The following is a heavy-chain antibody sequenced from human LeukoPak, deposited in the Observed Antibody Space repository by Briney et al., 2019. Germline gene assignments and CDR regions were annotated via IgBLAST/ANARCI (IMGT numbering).Heavy chain of an antibody. CDR2: IYSGGSI. CDR3: ARDPSRGLYYFDH. CDR1: GLIVSSNY. V-gene: IGHV3-53*01. Sequence: GGSVRLSCAASGLIVSSNYMSWVRQAPGKGLEWVSVIYSGGSIYYADSVKGRFTISRDNSKNTLYLQMNSLRADDTAVYYCARDPSRGLYYFDHWGQGTLGTVSS. J-gene: IGHJ4*02. D-gene: IGHD2/OR15-2a*01.